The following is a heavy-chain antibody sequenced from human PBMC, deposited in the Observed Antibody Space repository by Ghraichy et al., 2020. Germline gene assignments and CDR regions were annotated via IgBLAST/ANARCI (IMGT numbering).Heavy chain of an antibody. Sequence: GESLNISCAASGFTFSSYWMSWVRQAPGKGLEWVANIKQDGSEKYYVDSVKGRFTISRDNAKNSLYLQMNSLRAEDTAVYYCARGGVPAARRLYYYYYYMDVWGKGTTVTVS. CDR2: IKQDGSEK. J-gene: IGHJ6*03. D-gene: IGHD2-2*01. CDR1: GFTFSSYW. CDR3: ARGGVPAARRLYYYYYYMDV. V-gene: IGHV3-7*03.